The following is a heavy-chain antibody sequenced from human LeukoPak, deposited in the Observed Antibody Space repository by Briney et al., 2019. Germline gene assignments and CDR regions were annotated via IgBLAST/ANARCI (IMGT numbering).Heavy chain of an antibody. CDR3: ARQMPFYDYWSGQPRAYYYMDV. J-gene: IGHJ6*03. CDR2: INYSGNT. V-gene: IGHV4-39*01. Sequence: SETLSLTCAVSNGSVSSDGYYWAWIRQPPGKGLEWIGSINYSGNTYYTPSLKSRVTISVDTSRNQFSLKVNSVTAADTAVFYCARQMPFYDYWSGQPRAYYYMDVWGKGTTVTVSS. CDR1: NGSVSSDGYY. D-gene: IGHD3-3*01.